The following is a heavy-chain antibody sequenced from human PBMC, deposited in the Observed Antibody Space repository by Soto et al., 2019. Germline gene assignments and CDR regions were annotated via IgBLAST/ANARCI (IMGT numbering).Heavy chain of an antibody. J-gene: IGHJ4*02. CDR3: AREAAMDYSYDY. Sequence: GGPLRLSCAASGFTFSSYWMHWVRQAPGKGLVWVSRINSDGSSTSYADSVKGRFTISRDNAKNTLYLQMNSLRAEDTAVYYCAREAAMDYSYDYWGQGTLVTVSS. V-gene: IGHV3-74*01. CDR1: GFTFSSYW. CDR2: INSDGSST. D-gene: IGHD5-18*01.